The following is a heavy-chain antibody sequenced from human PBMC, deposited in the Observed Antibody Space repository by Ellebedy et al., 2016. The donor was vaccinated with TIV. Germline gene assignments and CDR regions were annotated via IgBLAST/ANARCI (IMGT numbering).Heavy chain of an antibody. V-gene: IGHV5-51*01. CDR3: ARHVSPSTATAGGMDV. CDR1: GYSFTSYW. J-gene: IGHJ6*02. D-gene: IGHD2-21*02. CDR2: IYPGDSDT. Sequence: GESLKISXKGSGYSFTSYWISWVRQMPGKGLEWMGIIYPGDSDTRYSPSFQGQVTISADKSISTAYLQWSSLKASDTAMYYCARHVSPSTATAGGMDVWGQGTTVTVSS.